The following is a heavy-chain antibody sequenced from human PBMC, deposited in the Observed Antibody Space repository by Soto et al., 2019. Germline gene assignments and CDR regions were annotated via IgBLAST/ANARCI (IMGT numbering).Heavy chain of an antibody. CDR3: AKEGLTYTGYDLRYFDF. Sequence: QVQLVESGGGVVQPGRSLRLSCAASGFTFSSYGMHWVRQAPGKGLEWVAVVSYDGRNKYNADSVKGRFTISRDNSKNTLYLQMNSLRAEDTAVYYCAKEGLTYTGYDLRYFDFWGQGTLVTVSS. CDR1: GFTFSSYG. CDR2: VSYDGRNK. D-gene: IGHD5-12*01. V-gene: IGHV3-30*18. J-gene: IGHJ4*02.